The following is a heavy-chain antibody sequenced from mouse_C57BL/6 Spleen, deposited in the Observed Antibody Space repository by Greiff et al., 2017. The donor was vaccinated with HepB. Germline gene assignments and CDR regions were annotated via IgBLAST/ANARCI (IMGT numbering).Heavy chain of an antibody. CDR2: ISYDGSN. D-gene: IGHD1-1*01. J-gene: IGHJ2*01. CDR1: GYSITSGYY. CDR3: ARVTTVVAFDY. Sequence: DVQLRESGPGLVKPSQSLSLTCSVTGYSITSGYYWNWIRQFPGNKLEWMGYISYDGSNNYNPSLKNRISITRDTSKNQFFLKLNSVTTEDTATYYCARVTTVVAFDYWGQGTTLTVSS. V-gene: IGHV3-6*01.